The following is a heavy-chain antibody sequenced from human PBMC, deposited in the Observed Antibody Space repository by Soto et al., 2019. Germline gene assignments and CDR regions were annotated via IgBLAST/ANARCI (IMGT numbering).Heavy chain of an antibody. CDR3: ARGSGGDAYYFDY. CDR2: IKQDGSEK. J-gene: IGHJ4*02. D-gene: IGHD3-16*01. V-gene: IGHV3-7*01. Sequence: EVQLVESGGGLVQPGGSLRLSCAASGFTFSSYWMSWVRQAPGKGLEWVANIKQDGSEKYYVDSVKGRFTISRDNAKNSLYLQINSLRAEDTAVYYCARGSGGDAYYFDYWGQGTLVTVSS. CDR1: GFTFSSYW.